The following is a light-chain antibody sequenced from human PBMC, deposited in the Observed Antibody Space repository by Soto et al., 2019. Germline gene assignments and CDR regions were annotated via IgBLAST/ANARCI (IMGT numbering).Light chain of an antibody. J-gene: IGLJ1*01. V-gene: IGLV2-8*01. Sequence: QSVLTQPPSASGSPGQSVTIPCTGTSSDVGGYNYVSWYQQHPGKAPKLMIYEVSKRPSGVPDRFSGSKSGNTASLTVSGLQAEDEADYYCSSYAGSNNLEVLGTGTKVTVL. CDR2: EVS. CDR1: SSDVGGYNY. CDR3: SSYAGSNNLEV.